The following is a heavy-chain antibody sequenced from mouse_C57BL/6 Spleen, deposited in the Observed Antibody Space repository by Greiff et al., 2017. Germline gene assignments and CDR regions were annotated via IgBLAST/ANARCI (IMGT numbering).Heavy chain of an antibody. V-gene: IGHV7-1*01. CDR2: SRNKANDYTT. CDR3: ARDGDYGNYYWYFDV. Sequence: EVKLVASGGGLVQSGRSLRLSCATSGFTFSDFYMEWVRQAPGKGLEWIAASRNKANDYTTEYSASVKGRFIVSRDTSQSILYLQMNALRAEDTAIYYCARDGDYGNYYWYFDVWGTGTTVTGSS. CDR1: GFTFSDFY. D-gene: IGHD2-1*01. J-gene: IGHJ1*03.